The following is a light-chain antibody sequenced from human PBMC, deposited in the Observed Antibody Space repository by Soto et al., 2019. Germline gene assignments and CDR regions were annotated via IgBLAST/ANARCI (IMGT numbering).Light chain of an antibody. CDR1: QSVSSSY. J-gene: IGKJ3*01. CDR3: QQFGLSPRFT. V-gene: IGKV3-20*01. Sequence: VLTQSPGILSLSPGERATLACWASQSVSSSYIAWYQQKPGQAPRLLIYRTSSRATGIPDRFSGSGSGTDFTLTISRLEREDFGVYYCQQFGLSPRFTFGPGTKVDV. CDR2: RTS.